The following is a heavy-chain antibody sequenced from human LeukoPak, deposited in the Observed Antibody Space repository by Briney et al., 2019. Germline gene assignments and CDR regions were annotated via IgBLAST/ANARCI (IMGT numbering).Heavy chain of an antibody. CDR3: ARGMDAEAFQN. CDR1: GYRFTAYP. Sequence: ASVKVSCKTSGYRFTAYPLHWVWQAPGQGLEWLGWMNPHSGETNNAQKFQGRVTMTRDTSISVAYMELSSLRSDDMAVYFCARGMDAEAFQNWGQGTLVIVSS. CDR2: MNPHSGET. D-gene: IGHD2-2*03. J-gene: IGHJ1*01. V-gene: IGHV1-2*02.